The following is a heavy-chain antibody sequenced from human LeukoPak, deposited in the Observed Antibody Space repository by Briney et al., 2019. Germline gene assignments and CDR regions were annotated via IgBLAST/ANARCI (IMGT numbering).Heavy chain of an antibody. CDR3: ARLDCSSTSCYRRYYMDV. J-gene: IGHJ6*03. Sequence: SGTLSLTCAVSGGSISSSNWWSWVRQPPGKGLEWIGEIYHSGSTNYNPSLKSRVTISVDKSKNQFSLKLSSVTAADTAVYYCARLDCSSTSCYRRYYMDVWGKGTTVTVSS. CDR2: IYHSGST. D-gene: IGHD2-2*02. V-gene: IGHV4-4*02. CDR1: GGSISSSNW.